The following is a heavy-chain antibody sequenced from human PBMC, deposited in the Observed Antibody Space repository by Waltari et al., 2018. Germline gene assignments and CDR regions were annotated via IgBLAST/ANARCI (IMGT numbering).Heavy chain of an antibody. D-gene: IGHD5-12*01. J-gene: IGHJ4*02. CDR2: MNPNSGNT. V-gene: IGHV1-8*03. CDR3: ARGLGGYEY. Sequence: NWVRQATGQGLEWMGWMNPNSGNTGYAQKFQGRVTITRNTSISTAYMELSSLRSEDTAVYYCARGLGGYEYWGQGTLVTVSS.